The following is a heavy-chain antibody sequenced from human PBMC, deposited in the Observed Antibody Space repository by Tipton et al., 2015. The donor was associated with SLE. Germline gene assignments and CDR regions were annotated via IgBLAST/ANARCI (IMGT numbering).Heavy chain of an antibody. CDR1: GGSISSGSYY. CDR3: ARAGDSSGLLDH. CDR2: IYTSGST. D-gene: IGHD3-22*01. J-gene: IGHJ4*02. V-gene: IGHV4-61*09. Sequence: LRLSCTVSGGSISSGSYYWSWIRQPAGKGLEWIGYIYTSGSTNYNPALKSRVTISVDTSKNQFSLKLSSVTAADTAVYYCARAGDSSGLLDHWGQGTLVTVSS.